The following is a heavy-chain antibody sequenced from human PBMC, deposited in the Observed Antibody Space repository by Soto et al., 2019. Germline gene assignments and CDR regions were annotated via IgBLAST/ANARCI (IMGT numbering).Heavy chain of an antibody. Sequence: GASVKVSCKASGGTFSSYAISWVRQAPGQGLEGLGGIIPIFGTANYAQKFQRRVTITADDSTSTAYMELSSLRSEYTAVCCCTRSGYYFDYWGQGTLVTVSS. CDR3: TRSGYYFDY. CDR1: GGTFSSYA. D-gene: IGHD3-3*01. V-gene: IGHV1-69*13. CDR2: IIPIFGTA. J-gene: IGHJ4*02.